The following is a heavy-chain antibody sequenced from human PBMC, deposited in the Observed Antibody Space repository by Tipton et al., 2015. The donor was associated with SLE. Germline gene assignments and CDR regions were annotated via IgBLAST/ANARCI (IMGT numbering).Heavy chain of an antibody. V-gene: IGHV3-30*19. Sequence: SLRLSCAASGFTFSKHGMHWVRQAPGMGLEWVAVTSYDGGTKLYADSVKGRFTISRDNSKNTLYLEMNSLRAEDTALYYCARDKNTDLVHYMDVWDQGTTVTVSS. J-gene: IGHJ6*03. CDR3: ARDKNTDLVHYMDV. D-gene: IGHD5-18*01. CDR1: GFTFSKHG. CDR2: TSYDGGTK.